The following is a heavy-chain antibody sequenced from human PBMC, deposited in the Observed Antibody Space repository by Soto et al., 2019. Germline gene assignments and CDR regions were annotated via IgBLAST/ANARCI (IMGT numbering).Heavy chain of an antibody. D-gene: IGHD2-2*01. J-gene: IGHJ4*03. CDR3: ARDSTYYFGC. V-gene: IGHV3-33*01. CDR1: GFTFSSYG. CDR2: IWYDGSHT. Sequence: GGSLRLSCAASGFTFSSYGMNWVRQAPGKGLEWVAVIWYDGSHTHYADSVKGRFTISRDNCKNKLYLQMNSLRAEDTGVYYCARDSTYYFGCWGRGTL.